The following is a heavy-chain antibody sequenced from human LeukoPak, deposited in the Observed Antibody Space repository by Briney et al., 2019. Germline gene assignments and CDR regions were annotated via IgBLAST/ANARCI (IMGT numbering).Heavy chain of an antibody. CDR1: GYTFTSYD. V-gene: IGHV1-8*03. J-gene: IGHJ4*02. D-gene: IGHD1-26*01. Sequence: ASVKVSCKAAGYTFTSYDINWVRQATGQGLEWMGWMNPNSGNTGFAQKFQGRVTITRNTSISTAYMELTSLRSDDTAVYYCARDLSGSQRGGYFDYWGQGTLVTVSS. CDR3: ARDLSGSQRGGYFDY. CDR2: MNPNSGNT.